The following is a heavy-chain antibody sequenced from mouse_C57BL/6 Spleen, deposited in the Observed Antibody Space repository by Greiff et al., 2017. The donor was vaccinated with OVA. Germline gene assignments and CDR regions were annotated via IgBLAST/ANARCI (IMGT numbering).Heavy chain of an antibody. CDR1: GFNIKDYY. Sequence: VQLQQSGAELVRPGASVKLSCTASGFNIKDYYMHWVKQRPEQGLEWIGRIDPEDGDTEYAPKFKGKATMTADTSSNTAYLQLSSLTSEDTAVYYCTKDYYGSSYFDYWGQGTTLTVSS. CDR3: TKDYYGSSYFDY. CDR2: IDPEDGDT. V-gene: IGHV14-1*01. J-gene: IGHJ2*01. D-gene: IGHD1-1*01.